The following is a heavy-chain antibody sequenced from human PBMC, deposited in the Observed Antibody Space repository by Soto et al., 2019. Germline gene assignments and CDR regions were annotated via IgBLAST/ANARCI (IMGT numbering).Heavy chain of an antibody. J-gene: IGHJ6*02. V-gene: IGHV3-7*04. CDR3: ARDVWEGGAVFGSNTYSYYHGMDV. CDR2: IKRDGSEK. Sequence: EVQLVESGGGLVQPGGSLRVSCAASGFTFSSYWMSWVRQAPGKGLQWVANIKRDGSEKYYGDSVKGRFIISRDNAKNSLYLQMNSLRVEDTAVYCCARDVWEGGAVFGSNTYSYYHGMDVWGQGTTVTVSS. CDR1: GFTFSSYW. D-gene: IGHD3-16*01.